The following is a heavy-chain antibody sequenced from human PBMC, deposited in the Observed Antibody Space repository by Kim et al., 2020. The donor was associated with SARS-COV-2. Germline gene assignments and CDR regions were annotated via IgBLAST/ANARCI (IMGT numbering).Heavy chain of an antibody. CDR3: AKDRGLYYYGSGSYNAADS. V-gene: IGHV3-48*01. D-gene: IGHD3-10*01. CDR2: ISSTSTTK. Sequence: GGSLRLSCAASGFNFNDFAMFWFRQAPGKGLEWISYISSTSTTKYYATSVQGRFTISRDNARNSLSLQMNSLKPEDTAVYFCAKDRGLYYYGSGSYNAADSWGQGTLVTVSS. CDR1: GFNFNDFA. J-gene: IGHJ4*02.